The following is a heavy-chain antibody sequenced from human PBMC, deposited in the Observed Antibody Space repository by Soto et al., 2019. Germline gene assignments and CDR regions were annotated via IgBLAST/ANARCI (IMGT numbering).Heavy chain of an antibody. CDR3: ARQGSNGAYYYYGMDV. CDR2: IYPGDSDT. Sequence: GESLKISCKGSGYRFSSYWIAWVRQMPGKGLEWMGIIYPGDSDTRYSPSFEGQVTISADKSNSTAYLQWSSLKASDTAMYYCARQGSNGAYYYYGMDVWGQGTTGTVS. CDR1: GYRFSSYW. D-gene: IGHD3-16*01. V-gene: IGHV5-51*01. J-gene: IGHJ6*02.